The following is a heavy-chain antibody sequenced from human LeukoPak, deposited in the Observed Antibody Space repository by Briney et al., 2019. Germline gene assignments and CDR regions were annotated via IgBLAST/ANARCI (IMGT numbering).Heavy chain of an antibody. J-gene: IGHJ3*02. D-gene: IGHD4-23*01. CDR3: ARDGGNSPYDAFDI. V-gene: IGHV4-39*07. CDR2: IYYSGST. CDR1: GGSISSGSYY. Sequence: SETLSLTCTVSGGSISSGSYYWGWIREPPGKRLEWIGSIYYSGSTYYNPSLKSRVTISVDTSKNQFSLKLSSVTAADTAVYYCARDGGNSPYDAFDIWGQGTMVTVSS.